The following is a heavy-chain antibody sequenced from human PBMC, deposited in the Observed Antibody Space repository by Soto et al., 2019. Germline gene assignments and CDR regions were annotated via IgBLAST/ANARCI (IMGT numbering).Heavy chain of an antibody. CDR2: IKQDGSEK. V-gene: IGHV3-7*01. Sequence: GGSLRLSCAASGFTFSSYWMSWVRQAPGKGLEWVANIKQDGSEKYYVDSVKGRFTISRDNAKNSLYLQMNSLRAEDTAVYYCARVDVVVVPAATSDAFDIWGQGTMVTVSS. CDR1: GFTFSSYW. CDR3: ARVDVVVVPAATSDAFDI. J-gene: IGHJ3*02. D-gene: IGHD2-2*01.